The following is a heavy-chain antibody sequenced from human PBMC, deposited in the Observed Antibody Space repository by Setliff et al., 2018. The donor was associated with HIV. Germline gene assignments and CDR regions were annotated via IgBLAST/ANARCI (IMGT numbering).Heavy chain of an antibody. D-gene: IGHD5-12*01. CDR1: GGSISSYS. CDR3: ATLKMATIYRDFDY. CDR2: IYTSGST. J-gene: IGHJ4*02. V-gene: IGHV4-4*08. Sequence: SETLSLTCTVSGGSISSYSWSWIRQPPGKGLEWIGYIYTSGSTNYNPSLKSRVTISVDTSENQFSLKLTSVTAADTAMYFCATLKMATIYRDFDYWGQGTLVTVSS.